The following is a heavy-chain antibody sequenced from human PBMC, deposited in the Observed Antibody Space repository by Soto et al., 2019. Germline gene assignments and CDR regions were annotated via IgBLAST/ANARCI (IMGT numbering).Heavy chain of an antibody. D-gene: IGHD2-21*02. Sequence: QVQLQQWGAGLLKPSETLSLTCAVYGGSFSGYYWSWIRQPPGKGLEWIGQINHSGRTNYNPSLKRRVTSSVDTSKHQFSLKLNSVTAADTAVYYCARSPMGLLFRYYFDYWGQGTLVTVSS. CDR2: INHSGRT. V-gene: IGHV4-34*01. J-gene: IGHJ4*02. CDR1: GGSFSGYY. CDR3: ARSPMGLLFRYYFDY.